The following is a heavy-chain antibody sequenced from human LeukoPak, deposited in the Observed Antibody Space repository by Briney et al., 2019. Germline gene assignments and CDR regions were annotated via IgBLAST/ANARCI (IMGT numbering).Heavy chain of an antibody. Sequence: GGSLRLSCAASGFTFSSYSMNWVRQAPGKGLEWVSSISSSSSYIYYADSVKGRFTISRDNAKNSLYLQMNSLKAEDTAVYYCAREPSDKLAAAGFDYWGQGTLVTVSS. CDR3: AREPSDKLAAAGFDY. CDR1: GFTFSSYS. CDR2: ISSSSSYI. V-gene: IGHV3-21*01. D-gene: IGHD6-13*01. J-gene: IGHJ4*02.